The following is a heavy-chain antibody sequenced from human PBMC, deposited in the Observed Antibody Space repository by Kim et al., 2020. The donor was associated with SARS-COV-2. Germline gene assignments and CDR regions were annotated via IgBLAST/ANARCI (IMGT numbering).Heavy chain of an antibody. CDR3: ARPGAEGGLLY. V-gene: IGHV3-66*02. CDR2: IYSAEAT. CDR1: GFTVSSNY. D-gene: IGHD1-26*01. Sequence: GGSLRLSCAASGFTVSSNYMSWVRQAPGKGLEWVSVIYSAEATDYADSVKGRFTISRDNSKNALSLQMSSLRAEDTAMYYCARPGAEGGLLYWGQGTLVTVSS. J-gene: IGHJ4*02.